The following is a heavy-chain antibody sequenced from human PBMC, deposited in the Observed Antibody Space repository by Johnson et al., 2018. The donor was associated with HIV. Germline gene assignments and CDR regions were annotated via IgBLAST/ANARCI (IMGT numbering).Heavy chain of an antibody. J-gene: IGHJ3*02. CDR3: ARALGRLQFLEWLPGGDAFDI. V-gene: IGHV3-15*01. Sequence: VQLVASGGGLVKPGGSLKLSCAASGFTFSNAWMNWVRQAPGKGLAWVGRIKSKTDGGTTDYAAPVNVRFTISRDDSKNTLYLQMNSLKTEDTAVYYCARALGRLQFLEWLPGGDAFDIWGQGTMVTVSS. CDR2: IKSKTDGGTT. D-gene: IGHD3-3*01. CDR1: GFTFSNAW.